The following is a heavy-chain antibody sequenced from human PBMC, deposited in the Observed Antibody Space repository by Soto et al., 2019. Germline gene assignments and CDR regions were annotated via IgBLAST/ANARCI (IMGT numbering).Heavy chain of an antibody. V-gene: IGHV3-21*01. CDR1: GFTLSYYS. J-gene: IGHJ4*02. CDR3: ARDPVGVDSTFFFDS. CDR2: ISSSTTYI. Sequence: LRLSCAASGFTLSYYSMTWVRQSPGRGLEWVSSISSSTTYISYADSVRGRFTISRDNAKNSLYLQMSSLRADDTAVYYCARDPVGVDSTFFFDSWGQGTLVTVSS. D-gene: IGHD2-21*01.